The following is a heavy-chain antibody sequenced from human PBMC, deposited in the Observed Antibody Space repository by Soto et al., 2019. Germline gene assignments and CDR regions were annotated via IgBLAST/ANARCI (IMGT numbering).Heavy chain of an antibody. CDR1: GGSVTSGSHY. V-gene: IGHV4-61*01. CDR3: ARDRSDLLNSYDAFDI. J-gene: IGHJ3*02. CDR2: IYHDGGT. Sequence: SETLSLTCSVSGGSVTSGSHYWSWIRQPPGKGLEWIAYIYHDGGTNYNPSLKSRVIISIDVSRNQFSLRLNSVTAADTAVYYCARDRSDLLNSYDAFDIWGQGTMVTVSS.